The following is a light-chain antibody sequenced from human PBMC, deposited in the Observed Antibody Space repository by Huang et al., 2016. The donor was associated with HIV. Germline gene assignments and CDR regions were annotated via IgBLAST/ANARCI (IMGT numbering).Light chain of an antibody. J-gene: IGKJ2*01. CDR3: QQYNTWPGT. V-gene: IGKV3-15*01. CDR2: GAT. CDR1: QSVSSD. Sequence: EIVMTQSPVSLSVSPGEGATLACRASQSVSSDLAWYQQKLGQAPRLLIFGATTRATVVPARFSGSGSETEFTLSISSLQSEDFALYYCQQYNTWPGTFGQGTRLEIK.